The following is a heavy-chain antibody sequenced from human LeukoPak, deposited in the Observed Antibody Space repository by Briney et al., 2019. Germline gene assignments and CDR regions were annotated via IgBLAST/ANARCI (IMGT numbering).Heavy chain of an antibody. Sequence: GASVKVSCKASNYTFSSLGSGNSFISFAISWVRQAPGQGLEWMGWISAYYGTTNYAQKFKGRVTMTTDTSTSTVYMELSSLRSEDTAVYYCASPGYYYDSSGFPVHYWGQGTLVTVSS. V-gene: IGHV1-18*01. CDR2: ISAYYGTT. J-gene: IGHJ4*02. CDR3: ASPGYYYDSSGFPVHY. D-gene: IGHD3-22*01. CDR1: NYTFSSLGSGNSFISFA.